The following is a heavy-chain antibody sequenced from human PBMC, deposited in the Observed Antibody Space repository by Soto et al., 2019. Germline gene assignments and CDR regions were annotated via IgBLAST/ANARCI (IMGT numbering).Heavy chain of an antibody. CDR3: AIGSTYYYDSSGYYPLGD. CDR2: IYHSGST. J-gene: IGHJ4*02. CDR1: GGSITSSNW. V-gene: IGHV4-4*02. Sequence: QVQLQESGPGLVKPSGTLSLTCAVSGGSITSSNWWSWVRQPPGKGLEWIGEIYHSGSTNYNPSLKSSVTISVDKSKNQFSLKLSSVTAADTAVYYCAIGSTYYYDSSGYYPLGDWGQGTLVTVSS. D-gene: IGHD3-22*01.